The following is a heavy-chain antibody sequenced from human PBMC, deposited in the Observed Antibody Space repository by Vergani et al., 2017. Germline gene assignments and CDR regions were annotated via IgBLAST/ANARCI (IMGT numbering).Heavy chain of an antibody. Sequence: QVQLVESGGGLVKPGGSLRLSCAASGFTFSDYYMRWIRQAPGKGLGWVSYISSSSSYTNYADSVKDRFTIARDNDKNSLYLQMNSLRAEDTAVYYCARPVRRSGSYFYWYFDLWGRGTLVTVSS. V-gene: IGHV3-11*05. J-gene: IGHJ2*01. CDR2: ISSSSSYT. D-gene: IGHD1-26*01. CDR3: ARPVRRSGSYFYWYFDL. CDR1: GFTFSDYY.